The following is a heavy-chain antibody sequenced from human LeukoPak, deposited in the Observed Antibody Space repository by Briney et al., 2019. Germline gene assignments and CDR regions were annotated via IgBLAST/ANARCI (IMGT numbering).Heavy chain of an antibody. Sequence: GSLRLSCAASGFTVSSNYMSWVRQAPGKGLEWIGYIYYSGSTNYNPSLKSRVTISVDTSKNQFSLKLSSVTAADTAVYYCARLTLDAFDIWGQGTMVTVSS. CDR1: GFTVSSNY. V-gene: IGHV4-59*08. CDR3: ARLTLDAFDI. CDR2: IYYSGST. J-gene: IGHJ3*02.